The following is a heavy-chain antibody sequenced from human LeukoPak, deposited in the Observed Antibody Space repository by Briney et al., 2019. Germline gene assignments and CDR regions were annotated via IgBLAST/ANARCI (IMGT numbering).Heavy chain of an antibody. D-gene: IGHD5-24*01. Sequence: SQTLSLTCALSGDSVSSSSSTWHWIRQSPSRGLEWLGRTYYRSKWYNDYAVSVKSRVTINPDTSKNQFSLQLNSVTPEDTAAYYCARDPADGYGHFDYWGQGTLVTVSS. CDR3: ARDPADGYGHFDY. V-gene: IGHV6-1*01. J-gene: IGHJ4*02. CDR2: TYYRSKWYN. CDR1: GDSVSSSSST.